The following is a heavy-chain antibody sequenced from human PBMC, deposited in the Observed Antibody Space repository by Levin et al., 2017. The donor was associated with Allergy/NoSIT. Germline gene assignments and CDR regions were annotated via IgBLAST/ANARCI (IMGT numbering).Heavy chain of an antibody. CDR3: ARHYGDRGYDTGFDY. CDR1: GGSISTYY. CDR2: IHYSGST. Sequence: PSETLSLTCTVSGGSISTYYWSWIRQPPGKGLEWLGYIHYSGSTNYNPSLKSRVTMSIDTSKNQFSLKLTSVTAADTAVYYCARHYGDRGYDTGFDYWGQGTLVTVSS. V-gene: IGHV4-59*08. D-gene: IGHD5-12*01. J-gene: IGHJ4*02.